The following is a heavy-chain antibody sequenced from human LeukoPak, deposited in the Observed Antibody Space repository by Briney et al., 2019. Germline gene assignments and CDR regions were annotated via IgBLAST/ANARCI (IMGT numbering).Heavy chain of an antibody. CDR3: AISGMTGYCSGGSCYSRYFQH. J-gene: IGHJ1*01. Sequence: GGSLRLSCAASGFTFSSYEMNWVRQAPGKGLEWVSYISSSGSTIYYADSVKGRFTISRDNSKNSLYLQMNSLRTEDTALYYCAISGMTGYCSGGSCYSRYFQHWGQGTLVTVSS. CDR1: GFTFSSYE. D-gene: IGHD2-15*01. V-gene: IGHV3-48*03. CDR2: ISSSGSTI.